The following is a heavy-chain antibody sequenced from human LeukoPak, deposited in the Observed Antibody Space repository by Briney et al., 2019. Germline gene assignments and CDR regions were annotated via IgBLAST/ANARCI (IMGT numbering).Heavy chain of an antibody. Sequence: GRSLRLSCAASGFTFSSYAMHWVRQAPGKGLEWVAVISYDGSNKYYADSVKGRFTISRDNSKNTLYLQMNSLRAEDTAVYYCARARSELRFLEWLLSLDYWGQGTLVTVSS. CDR1: GFTFSSYA. CDR2: ISYDGSNK. J-gene: IGHJ4*02. CDR3: ARARSELRFLEWLLSLDY. V-gene: IGHV3-30-3*01. D-gene: IGHD3-3*01.